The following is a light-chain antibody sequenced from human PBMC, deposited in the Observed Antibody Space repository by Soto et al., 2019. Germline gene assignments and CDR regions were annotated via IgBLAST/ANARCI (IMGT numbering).Light chain of an antibody. CDR1: QDISNY. CDR2: DAS. CDR3: QQYNSYSYT. V-gene: IGKV1-33*01. Sequence: DIQMTQSPSSLSASVGDRVTITCQASQDISNYLNWYQQKPGKAPKLLIYDASNLETGVPSRFSGSGSGTDFTFTISSLQPEDIATYYCQQYNSYSYTFGQGTRLEIK. J-gene: IGKJ5*01.